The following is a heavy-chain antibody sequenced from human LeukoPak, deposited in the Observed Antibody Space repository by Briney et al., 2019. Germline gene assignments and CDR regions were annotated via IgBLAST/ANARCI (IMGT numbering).Heavy chain of an antibody. Sequence: GGSLRLSGAASGFTFSSYSMNWVRQAPGKGLEWVSYISSSGSTIYYADSVKGRFTISRDNAKNSLYLQMNSLRAEDTAVYYCARDPRIAAAGLGGDRFDYWGQGTLVTVSS. CDR3: ARDPRIAAAGLGGDRFDY. CDR2: ISSSGSTI. V-gene: IGHV3-48*04. CDR1: GFTFSSYS. D-gene: IGHD6-13*01. J-gene: IGHJ4*02.